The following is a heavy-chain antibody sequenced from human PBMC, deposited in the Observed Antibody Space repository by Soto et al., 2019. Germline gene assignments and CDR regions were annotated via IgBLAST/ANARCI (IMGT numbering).Heavy chain of an antibody. CDR3: AKVGSSSSGRSWYFDY. V-gene: IGHV3-23*01. J-gene: IGHJ4*02. Sequence: GGSLRLSCAASGFTFSSYAMSWVRQAPGKGLEWVSAISGSGGSTYYADSVKGRFTIPRDNSKNTLYLQMNSLRAEDTAVYYCAKVGSSSSGRSWYFDYWGQGTLVTVSS. CDR2: ISGSGGST. CDR1: GFTFSSYA. D-gene: IGHD6-6*01.